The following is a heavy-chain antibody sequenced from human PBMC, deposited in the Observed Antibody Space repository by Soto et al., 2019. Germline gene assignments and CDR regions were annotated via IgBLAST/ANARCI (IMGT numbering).Heavy chain of an antibody. CDR1: DFTFSDYA. J-gene: IGHJ4*02. CDR2: ISSSGDHT. CDR3: AKLLRPGLQFFDF. D-gene: IGHD4-4*01. Sequence: PGGPLRLSCAPSDFTFSDYAMSWVRQAPGKGLDWVSAISSSGDHTFYADSVKGRFTISRDNSKNTLYLQVNSLRAEDTAVYYCAKLLRPGLQFFDFWGQGTLVTVSS. V-gene: IGHV3-23*01.